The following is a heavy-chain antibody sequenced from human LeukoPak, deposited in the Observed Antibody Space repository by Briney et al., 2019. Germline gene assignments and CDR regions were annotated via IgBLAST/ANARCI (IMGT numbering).Heavy chain of an antibody. CDR2: ISSIGSTI. J-gene: IGHJ5*02. Sequence: GRSLRLSCAASGFTFSSYEMNWVRKAPGKGLEWVSYISSIGSTIYYADSVKGRFTISRDNAKTSLYLQMNSLRAEEAAVYYWARDRYSTLGDMVRGAFDPWGQGTLVTVSS. CDR1: GFTFSSYE. CDR3: ARDRYSTLGDMVRGAFDP. D-gene: IGHD3-10*01. V-gene: IGHV3-48*03.